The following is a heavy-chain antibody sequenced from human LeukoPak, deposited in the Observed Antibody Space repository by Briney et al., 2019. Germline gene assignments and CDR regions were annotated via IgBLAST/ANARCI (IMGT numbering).Heavy chain of an antibody. V-gene: IGHV3-21*01. D-gene: IGHD5-24*01. CDR3: ARTRDGFSYYDGMDV. CDR1: GLTLSGFI. J-gene: IGHJ6*02. Sequence: SGESLTLSCAPSGLTLSGFIMNWVRPAQEGALEWDASISSVSSYVYYSDSVKGRFTISRYNAKNSLYLQMNSLRAEDTGVYYCARTRDGFSYYDGMDVWGQGTTVTVSS. CDR2: ISSVSSYV.